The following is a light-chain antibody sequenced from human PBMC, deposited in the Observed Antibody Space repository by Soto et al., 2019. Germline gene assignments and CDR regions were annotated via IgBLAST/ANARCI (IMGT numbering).Light chain of an antibody. CDR2: DAS. J-gene: IGKJ5*01. CDR3: QQRSNWPPLT. V-gene: IGKV3-11*01. CDR1: QSVSSY. Sequence: EIVLTQSPATLSLSPGERATLSCRASQSVSSYLAWYQQKPGQAPRLLIYDASSRATGIPARFSGSGSGTDFTLTISSLEPEDFALYYCQQRSNWPPLTCGQGTRLEIK.